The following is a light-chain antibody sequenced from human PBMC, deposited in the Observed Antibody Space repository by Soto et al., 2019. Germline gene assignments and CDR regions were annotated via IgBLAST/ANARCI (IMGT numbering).Light chain of an antibody. CDR1: SSDVGGYNY. J-gene: IGLJ2*01. CDR3: SSYTTPSTVV. V-gene: IGLV2-14*03. CDR2: DVS. Sequence: QSALTQPASVSGSPGQSITISCTGTSSDVGGYNYVSWYQHHPGKAPKLMIYDVSNRPSGVSNRFSGSKSDNTASLTISGLQAEDEADYYCSSYTTPSTVVFGGGTKLPVL.